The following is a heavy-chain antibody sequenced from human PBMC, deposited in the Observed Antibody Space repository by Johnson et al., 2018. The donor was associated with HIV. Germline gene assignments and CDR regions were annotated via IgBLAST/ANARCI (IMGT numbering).Heavy chain of an antibody. CDR2: IWYDGSNK. CDR3: AKDTRSSSGLGAFDI. CDR1: GFTFSSYA. D-gene: IGHD6-6*01. V-gene: IGHV3-33*06. J-gene: IGHJ3*02. Sequence: QMQLVESGGGVVQPGRSLRLSCAASGFTFSSYAMHWVRQAPGKGLEWVAVIWYDGSNKYYADSVKGRFTISRDNSKNTLYLQMNSLRAEDTAVYYCAKDTRSSSGLGAFDIWGQGTMVTVSS.